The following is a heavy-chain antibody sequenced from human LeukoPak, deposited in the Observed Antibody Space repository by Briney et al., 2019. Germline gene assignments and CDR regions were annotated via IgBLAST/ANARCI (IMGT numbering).Heavy chain of an antibody. CDR3: ARGYSSDWYFDY. V-gene: IGHV3-21*01. J-gene: IGHJ4*02. CDR1: GFTFSSYS. Sequence: PGGSLRLSCAASGFTFSSYSMNWVRQAPGKGLEWVSSISSSSSYIYYADSVKGRFTISRDNAKNSLYLQMNSLRAEDTAEYYCARGYSSDWYFDYWGQGTLVTVSS. D-gene: IGHD6-19*01. CDR2: ISSSSSYI.